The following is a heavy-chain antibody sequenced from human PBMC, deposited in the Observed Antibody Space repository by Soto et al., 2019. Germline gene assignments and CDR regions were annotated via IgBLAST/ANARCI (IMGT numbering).Heavy chain of an antibody. V-gene: IGHV6-1*01. Sequence: SQTLSLTCAISGDSVSSNSAARNWIRQSPSRGLEWLGRTYYRSKWYNDYAVSVKSRITINPDTSKNQFSLQLNSVTPEDTAVYYCARDRTGGVVVVPAAIPVNYYYGMDVWGQGTTVTVSS. CDR1: GDSVSSNSAA. J-gene: IGHJ6*02. CDR2: TYYRSKWYN. CDR3: ARDRTGGVVVVPAAIPVNYYYGMDV. D-gene: IGHD2-2*02.